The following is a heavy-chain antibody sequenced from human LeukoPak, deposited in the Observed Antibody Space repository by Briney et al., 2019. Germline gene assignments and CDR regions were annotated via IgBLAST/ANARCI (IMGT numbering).Heavy chain of an antibody. Sequence: GGSLRLSCAASGFTFSSYSMNWVRQAPGKGLEWVSSISSSSSYIYYADSVKGRFTISRDNAKNSLYLQMNSLRAEDTAVYYCASGGCSGGSCYSNYYMDVWGKGTTVTVSS. J-gene: IGHJ6*03. CDR3: ASGGCSGGSCYSNYYMDV. CDR1: GFTFSSYS. V-gene: IGHV3-21*01. D-gene: IGHD2-15*01. CDR2: ISSSSSYI.